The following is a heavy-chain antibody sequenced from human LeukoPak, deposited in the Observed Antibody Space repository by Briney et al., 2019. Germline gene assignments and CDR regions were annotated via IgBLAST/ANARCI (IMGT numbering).Heavy chain of an antibody. CDR1: GYTFTGYY. J-gene: IGHJ4*02. Sequence: GASVKVSCKASGYTFTGYYMHWVRQAPGQGLEWMGWINPNSGGTNYAQKFQGRVTMTRDTSISTAYMELSSLRSEDTAVYYCARGDYYGSGSYYNDPDYWGQGTLVTVSS. V-gene: IGHV1-2*02. CDR2: INPNSGGT. CDR3: ARGDYYGSGSYYNDPDY. D-gene: IGHD3-10*01.